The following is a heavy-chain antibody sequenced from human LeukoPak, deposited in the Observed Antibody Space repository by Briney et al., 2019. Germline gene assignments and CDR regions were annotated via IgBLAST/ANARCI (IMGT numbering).Heavy chain of an antibody. CDR3: AKARSIAAAGTVPDAFDI. Sequence: GGSLRLSCAASGFTFSSYAMSWVRQAPGKGLEWVSATSGSGGSTYYADSVKGRFTISRDNSKNTLYLQMNSLRAEDTAVYYCAKARSIAAAGTVPDAFDIWGQGTMVTVSS. J-gene: IGHJ3*02. D-gene: IGHD6-13*01. CDR2: TSGSGGST. CDR1: GFTFSSYA. V-gene: IGHV3-23*01.